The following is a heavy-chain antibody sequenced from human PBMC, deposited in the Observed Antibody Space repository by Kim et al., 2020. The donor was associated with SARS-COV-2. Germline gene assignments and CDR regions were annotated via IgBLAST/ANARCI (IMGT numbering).Heavy chain of an antibody. V-gene: IGHV1-2*02. CDR1: GYTFTGYY. J-gene: IGHJ4*02. CDR3: ARALGIVATVSDY. CDR2: NNPNSGGT. Sequence: ASVKVSCKASGYTFTGYYMHWVRQAPGQGLEWMGWNNPNSGGTNYAQKFQGRVTMTRDTSISTAYMELSRLRSDDTAVYYCARALGIVATVSDYWGQGTLVTVSS. D-gene: IGHD5-12*01.